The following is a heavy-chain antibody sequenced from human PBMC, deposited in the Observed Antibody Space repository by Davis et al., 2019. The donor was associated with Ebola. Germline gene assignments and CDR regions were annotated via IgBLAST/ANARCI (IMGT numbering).Heavy chain of an antibody. V-gene: IGHV4-59*01. J-gene: IGHJ4*02. CDR3: ARILTKYHLSLDY. Sequence: MPGGSLRLSCTVSGGSISSYYWSWIRQPPGKGLEWIGYIYYSGSTNYNPSLKGRVTISVDTSKNQFSLKLSSVTAADTAVYYCARILTKYHLSLDYWGQGTLVTVSS. CDR2: IYYSGST. D-gene: IGHD1-14*01. CDR1: GGSISSYY.